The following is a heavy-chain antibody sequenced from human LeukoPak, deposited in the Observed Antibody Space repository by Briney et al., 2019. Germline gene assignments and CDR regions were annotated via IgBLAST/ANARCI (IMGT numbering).Heavy chain of an antibody. Sequence: GGSLRLSCAASGFTFSNYWMSWVRQAPGKGLEWVANIKEDGSEKYYVDSVKGRFTVSRDNAKNSLYLQMSSLRAEDTAVYYCASSLIVGTTYWSQGTLVTVSS. CDR2: IKEDGSEK. CDR1: GFTFSNYW. V-gene: IGHV3-7*01. CDR3: ASSLIVGTTY. J-gene: IGHJ4*02. D-gene: IGHD1-26*01.